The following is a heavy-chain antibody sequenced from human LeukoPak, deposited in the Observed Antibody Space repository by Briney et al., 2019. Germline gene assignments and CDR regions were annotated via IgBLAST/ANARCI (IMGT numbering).Heavy chain of an antibody. CDR3: ARDYKYAFDN. D-gene: IGHD5-24*01. Sequence: GSLVLSCAASGFTFSDYSMNWVRQAPGKGLEWISYIGIDSGNTKYADSVKGRFTISGDKAKNSLYLQMNSLRVEDTAVYYCARDYKYAFDNWGQGTLVTVSS. V-gene: IGHV3-48*01. CDR1: GFTFSDYS. J-gene: IGHJ4*02. CDR2: IGIDSGNT.